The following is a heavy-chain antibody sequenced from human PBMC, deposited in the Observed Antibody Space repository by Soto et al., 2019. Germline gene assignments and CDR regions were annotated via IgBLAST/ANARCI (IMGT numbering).Heavy chain of an antibody. Sequence: ASVKVSCKASGYSFTSNSIHWMRQAPGQSLEWMGWINGGDANTQYSQNFQGRVTLSRDTSATTAYMELRSLRSEDTAVYYCARGFDGSADYWGQGTLVTVSS. CDR3: ARGFDGSADY. D-gene: IGHD3-10*01. CDR2: INGGDANT. J-gene: IGHJ4*02. CDR1: GYSFTSNS. V-gene: IGHV1-3*01.